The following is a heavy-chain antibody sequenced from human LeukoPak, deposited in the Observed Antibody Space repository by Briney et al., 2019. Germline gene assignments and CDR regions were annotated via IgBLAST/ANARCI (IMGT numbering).Heavy chain of an antibody. V-gene: IGHV1-2*02. Sequence: VASVKVSCKASGYTFTGYYMHWVRQAPGQGLEWMGWINPNSGGTNYAQKFQGRVTMTRDTSISTAYMELSRLRSDDTAAYYCARTQGYYYDSSGYYLGYWGQGTLVTVSS. CDR2: INPNSGGT. CDR3: ARTQGYYYDSSGYYLGY. J-gene: IGHJ4*02. D-gene: IGHD3-22*01. CDR1: GYTFTGYY.